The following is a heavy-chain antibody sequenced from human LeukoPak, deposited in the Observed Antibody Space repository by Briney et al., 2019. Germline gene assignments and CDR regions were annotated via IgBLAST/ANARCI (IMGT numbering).Heavy chain of an antibody. Sequence: GASVKVSCKASGYTFTSYYMHWVRQAPGQGLEWMGIINPSGGSTSYAQKFQGRVTMTRDTSTSTVYMELSSLRSEDTAVYYCACVIAAAGAYDYWGQGTLVTVSS. D-gene: IGHD6-13*01. J-gene: IGHJ4*02. CDR2: INPSGGST. CDR1: GYTFTSYY. CDR3: ACVIAAAGAYDY. V-gene: IGHV1-46*01.